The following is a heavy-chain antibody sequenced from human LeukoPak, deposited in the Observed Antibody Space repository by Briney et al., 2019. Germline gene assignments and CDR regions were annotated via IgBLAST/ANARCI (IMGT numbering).Heavy chain of an antibody. V-gene: IGHV3-23*01. Sequence: GGSLRLSCAASGFTFSSYAMSWVRQAPGKGLEWVSTISDSGVSTYYADSVKGRFTISRDNSKNTLYLQRNSLRAEDTAVYYCAKRGTVTTFGHCDYWGQGTLVTVSS. J-gene: IGHJ4*02. CDR3: AKRGTVTTFGHCDY. D-gene: IGHD4-17*01. CDR1: GFTFSSYA. CDR2: ISDSGVST.